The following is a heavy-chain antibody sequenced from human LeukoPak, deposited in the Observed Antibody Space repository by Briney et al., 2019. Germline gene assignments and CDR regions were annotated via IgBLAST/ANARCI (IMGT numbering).Heavy chain of an antibody. V-gene: IGHV4-34*01. CDR3: ARLGYGSGSPCDY. Sequence: PSETLSLTCAVYGGSFSGYYWSWLRQPPGKGLEWIGEINHSGSTNYNPSLKSRVTISVDTSKNQFSLKLSSVTAADTAVYYCARLGYGSGSPCDYWGQGTLVTVSS. CDR2: INHSGST. J-gene: IGHJ4*02. CDR1: GGSFSGYY. D-gene: IGHD3-10*01.